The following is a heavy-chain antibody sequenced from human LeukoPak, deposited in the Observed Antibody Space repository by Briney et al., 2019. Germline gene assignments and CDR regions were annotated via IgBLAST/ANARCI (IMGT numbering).Heavy chain of an antibody. CDR3: ARGGIAAAGFDY. J-gene: IGHJ4*02. Sequence: PSETLSLTCAVSGGSISSGGYSWSWLRQPPGTGLEWIGYIYYSGSTYYNPSLKSRVTISVDTSKNQFSLKLSSVTAADTAVYYCARGGIAAAGFDYWGQGTLVTVSS. CDR1: GGSISSGGYS. D-gene: IGHD6-13*01. CDR2: IYYSGST. V-gene: IGHV4-30-4*07.